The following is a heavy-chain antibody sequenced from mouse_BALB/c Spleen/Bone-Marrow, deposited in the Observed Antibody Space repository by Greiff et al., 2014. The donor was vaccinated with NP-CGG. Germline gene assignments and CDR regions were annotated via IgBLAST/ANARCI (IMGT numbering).Heavy chain of an antibody. CDR3: TRWEYYAMDY. J-gene: IGHJ4*01. D-gene: IGHD4-1*01. CDR2: IDPANGNT. Sequence: VQRQQSGAELVKPGASVKLSCTASGFNIKDIYMHWVKQRPEQGLEWIGKIDPANGNTKYDPKFQGKATITTDKSSNTAYLQLSSLTSEDTAVYYCTRWEYYAMDYWGQGTSVTVSS. V-gene: IGHV14-3*02. CDR1: GFNIKDIY.